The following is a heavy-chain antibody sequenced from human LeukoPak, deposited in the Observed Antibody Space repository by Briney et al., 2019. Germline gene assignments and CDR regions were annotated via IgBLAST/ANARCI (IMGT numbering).Heavy chain of an antibody. Sequence: GGSLRLSCAASGFTFSSYAMSWVRQAPGKELEWVSAISGSGGSTYYADSVKGRFTISRDNSKNTLYLQMNSLRAEDTAVYFCARSRIVGAVVLYYFDYWGQGTLVTVSS. V-gene: IGHV3-23*01. CDR2: ISGSGGST. D-gene: IGHD2-15*01. CDR3: ARSRIVGAVVLYYFDY. CDR1: GFTFSSYA. J-gene: IGHJ4*02.